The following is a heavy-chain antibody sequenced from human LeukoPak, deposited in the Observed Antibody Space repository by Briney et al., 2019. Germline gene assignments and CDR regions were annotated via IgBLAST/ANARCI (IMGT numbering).Heavy chain of an antibody. CDR2: TYWNGDR. CDR1: GFALSTAGVG. D-gene: IGHD4-23*01. J-gene: IGHJ4*02. CDR3: AHRPGNYDYGGKGFDF. V-gene: IGHV2-5*01. Sequence: SGPTLVNPTQTLTLTCTSSGFALSTAGVGVGWFRQPPGKALEWLAVTYWNGDRRYSPSLNSRLTITKDTSRNQVVLTMSNMDPVDTATYYCAHRPGNYDYGGKGFDFWGQGTLVTVSS.